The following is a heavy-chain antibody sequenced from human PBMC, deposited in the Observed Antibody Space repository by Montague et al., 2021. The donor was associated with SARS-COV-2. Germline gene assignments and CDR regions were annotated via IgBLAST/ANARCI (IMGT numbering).Heavy chain of an antibody. Sequence: SETLSLTCTVSGGSITTTSHYWGWIRQPPGKGLEWIGSNYYSGYTHHNPSLKTRLTLSVDTSTNQFSLKLSSVTAADTAVYHCARLGPGPQGEESWGQGTVIIVSS. D-gene: IGHD3-16*01. J-gene: IGHJ5*02. CDR1: GGSITTTSHY. V-gene: IGHV4-39*01. CDR3: ARLGPGPQGEES. CDR2: NYYSGYT.